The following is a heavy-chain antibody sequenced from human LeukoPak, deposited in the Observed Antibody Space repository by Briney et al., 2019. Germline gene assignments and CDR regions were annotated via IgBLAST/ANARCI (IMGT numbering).Heavy chain of an antibody. J-gene: IGHJ4*02. CDR2: ISYDGSNK. Sequence: GGSLRLSCGASGFTFSSYGMHWVRQAPGKGLEWVAVISYDGSNKYYAESVKGRFTISRDNSKNTLYLQMNSRRAEDTAVYYCAKWGYYYDSSGSYYFDYWGQGTLVTVSS. V-gene: IGHV3-30*18. CDR3: AKWGYYYDSSGSYYFDY. CDR1: GFTFSSYG. D-gene: IGHD3-22*01.